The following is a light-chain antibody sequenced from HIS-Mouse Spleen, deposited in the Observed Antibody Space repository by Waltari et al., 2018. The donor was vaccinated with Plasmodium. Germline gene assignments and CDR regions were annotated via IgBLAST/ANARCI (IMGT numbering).Light chain of an antibody. CDR1: SSDVVGYNY. CDR3: CSYAGSYTWV. CDR2: DVS. V-gene: IGLV2-11*01. Sequence: QSALTQPRSVSGPPGQSVPIACTGTSSDVVGYNYVSWYQQHPGKAPKLMIYDVSKRPSGVPDRFSGSKSGNTASLTISGLQAEDEADYYCCSYAGSYTWVFGGGTKLTVL. J-gene: IGLJ3*02.